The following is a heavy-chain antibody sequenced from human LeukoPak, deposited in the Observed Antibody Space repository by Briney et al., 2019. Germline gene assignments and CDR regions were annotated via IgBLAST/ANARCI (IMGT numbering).Heavy chain of an antibody. Sequence: TGGSLRLSCAASGFTFSSYSMNWVRQAPGKGLEWVSSISSSSSYIYYADSVKGRFTISRDNVKNTLYLQMNSLRAEDTAVYYCARGHDYGDYLWGQGTLVTVSS. D-gene: IGHD4-17*01. CDR1: GFTFSSYS. J-gene: IGHJ5*02. CDR3: ARGHDYGDYL. CDR2: ISSSSSYI. V-gene: IGHV3-21*01.